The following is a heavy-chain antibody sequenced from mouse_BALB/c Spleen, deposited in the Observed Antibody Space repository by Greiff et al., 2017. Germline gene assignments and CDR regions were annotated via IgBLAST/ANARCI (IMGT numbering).Heavy chain of an antibody. CDR3: ARSESRRFAY. CDR2: IWSGGST. J-gene: IGHJ3*01. Sequence: QVQLKQSGPGLVQPSQSLSITCTVSGFSLTSYGVHWVRQSPGKGLEWLGVIWSGGSTDYNAAFISRLSISKDNSKSQVFFKMNSLQANDTAIYYCARSESRRFAYWGQGTLVTVSA. V-gene: IGHV2-2*02. CDR1: GFSLTSYG.